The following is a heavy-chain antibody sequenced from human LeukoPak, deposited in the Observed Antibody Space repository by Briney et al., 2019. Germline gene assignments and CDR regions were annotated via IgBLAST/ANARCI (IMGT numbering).Heavy chain of an antibody. CDR2: TYYRSKWYN. CDR3: ARAHIQGYSSGRPFDY. Sequence: SQTLSLTCPISGDSVSSNSAPWNWIRQSPSRGLEWLGKTYYRSKWYNDYAVSVKSRVTINPDTSKNQFSLQLNSVTPEDTAVYYCARAHIQGYSSGRPFDYWGQGTLVTVSS. V-gene: IGHV6-1*01. CDR1: GDSVSSNSAP. D-gene: IGHD6-19*01. J-gene: IGHJ4*02.